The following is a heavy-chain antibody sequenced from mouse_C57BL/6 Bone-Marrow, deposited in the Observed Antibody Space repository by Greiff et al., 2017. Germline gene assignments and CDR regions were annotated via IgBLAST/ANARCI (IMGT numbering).Heavy chain of an antibody. Sequence: EVQLQQSGPELVKPGASVKISCKASGYSFTGYYMNWVKQSPEKSLEWIGEINPSTGGTTYNQKFKAKATLTVDKSSSTAYMQLKSLTSEDSAVYYCAIHYYGSSWFAYWGQGTLVTVSA. CDR3: AIHYYGSSWFAY. V-gene: IGHV1-42*01. D-gene: IGHD1-1*01. J-gene: IGHJ3*01. CDR1: GYSFTGYY. CDR2: INPSTGGT.